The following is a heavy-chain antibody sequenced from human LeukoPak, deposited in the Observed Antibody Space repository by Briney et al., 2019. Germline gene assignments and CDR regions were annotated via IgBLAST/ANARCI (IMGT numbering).Heavy chain of an antibody. CDR1: GFTFSSYG. Sequence: PGGSLRLSCAASGFTFSSYGMHWVRQAPGEGLEWVAFIRYDGSNKYYADSVKGRFTISRDNSKNTLYLQMNSLRAEATAVYYCANYVWGSYHYFEYWGQGTLVTVSS. CDR2: IRYDGSNK. D-gene: IGHD3-16*02. J-gene: IGHJ4*02. CDR3: ANYVWGSYHYFEY. V-gene: IGHV3-30*02.